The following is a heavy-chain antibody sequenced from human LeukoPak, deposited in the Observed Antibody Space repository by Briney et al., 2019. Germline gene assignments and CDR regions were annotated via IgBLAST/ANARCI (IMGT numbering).Heavy chain of an antibody. V-gene: IGHV1-8*01. J-gene: IGHJ4*02. Sequence: GASVKVSCKASGYTFTSYDIHWVRQATGQGLEWMGWMNPNSGNTGYAQKFQGRVTMTRNTSISTAYMELSSLRSEDTAVYYCARGLFEDDSSGYYRLFDYWGQGTLVTVSS. CDR2: MNPNSGNT. CDR1: GYTFTSYD. CDR3: ARGLFEDDSSGYYRLFDY. D-gene: IGHD3-22*01.